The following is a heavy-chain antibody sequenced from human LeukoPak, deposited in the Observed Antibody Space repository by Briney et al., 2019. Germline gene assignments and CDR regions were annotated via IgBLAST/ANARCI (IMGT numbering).Heavy chain of an antibody. J-gene: IGHJ6*02. CDR2: IKSKTDGGTT. CDR1: GFTFSNAW. Sequence: KAGGSLRLSCAASGFTFSNAWMNWVRQAPGKGLEWVGRIKSKTDGGTTDYAAPVKGRFTISRDDSKNTLYLQMNSLKTEDTAVYYCASCTSNYYYYGMDVWGQGTTVTVSS. D-gene: IGHD2-2*01. V-gene: IGHV3-15*07. CDR3: ASCTSNYYYYGMDV.